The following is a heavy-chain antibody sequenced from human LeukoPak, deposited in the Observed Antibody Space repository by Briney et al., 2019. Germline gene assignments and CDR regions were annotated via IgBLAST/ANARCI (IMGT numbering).Heavy chain of an antibody. D-gene: IGHD3-22*01. CDR1: GFTFSSYG. V-gene: IGHV3-30*02. Sequence: GGSLRLSCAASGFTFSSYGMHWVRQAPGKGLEWVAFTRYDGSNKYYADSVKGRFTISRDNSKNTLYLQMNSLRAEDTAVYYCANADYYDSSGYYSWFDPWGQGTLVTVSS. CDR3: ANADYYDSSGYYSWFDP. J-gene: IGHJ5*02. CDR2: TRYDGSNK.